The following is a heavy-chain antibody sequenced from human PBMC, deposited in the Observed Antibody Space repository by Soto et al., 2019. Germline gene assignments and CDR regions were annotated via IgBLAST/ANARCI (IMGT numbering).Heavy chain of an antibody. D-gene: IGHD4-17*01. CDR1: GGSISSSSFH. CDR2: IYYSGST. V-gene: IGHV4-39*07. CDR3: AIYYGGFDY. Sequence: LSLTCTVSGGSISSSSFHWGWIRQPPGKGLEWIGSIYYSGSTYYSPSLKSRVTISVDRSKNQFSLKLSSVTAADTAVYYCAIYYGGFDYWGQGTLVTVSS. J-gene: IGHJ4*02.